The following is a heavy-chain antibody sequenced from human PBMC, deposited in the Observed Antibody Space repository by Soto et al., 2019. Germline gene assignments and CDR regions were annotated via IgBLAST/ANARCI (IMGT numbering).Heavy chain of an antibody. CDR2: INHSGSA. CDR1: AGSISSTTYY. V-gene: IGHV4-39*07. Sequence: SETLSLTCIVSAGSISSTTYYWGWIRQPPGKGLEWIGSINHSGSANYNPSLRSRVTISVHTSNSQFSLELSSVTAADTAVYYCARGLISGSHYSGGWYYFDSWGQGTQVTVSS. D-gene: IGHD1-26*01. CDR3: ARGLISGSHYSGGWYYFDS. J-gene: IGHJ4*02.